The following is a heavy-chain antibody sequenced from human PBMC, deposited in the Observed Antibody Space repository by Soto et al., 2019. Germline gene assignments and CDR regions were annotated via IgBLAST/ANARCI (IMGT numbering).Heavy chain of an antibody. V-gene: IGHV4-34*01. Sequence: LETLSLTCAVYGGSFSGYYWNWLRQPPGEGLEWIGKIDQSGSTNYNPSLKSRVTMTRDTSTSTVYMELSSLRSDDTAVYYYARGYPPRDQVGNLPGAHWGQGTLVTVSS. CDR1: GGSFSGYY. J-gene: IGHJ4*02. CDR3: ARGYPPRDQVGNLPGAH. D-gene: IGHD1-26*01. CDR2: IDQSGST.